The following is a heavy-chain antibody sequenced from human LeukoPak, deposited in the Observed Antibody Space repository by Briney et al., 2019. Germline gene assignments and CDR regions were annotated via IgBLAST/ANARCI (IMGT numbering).Heavy chain of an antibody. CDR3: ARGRYCSGGSCSGSYFDY. CDR2: ISGSGGNT. J-gene: IGHJ4*02. Sequence: GGSLRLSCAASGFTCSNYAMSWVRQAPGKGLEWVSGISGSGGNTYYGDSVKGQFTISRDNSKNTLYLQMDSLRADDTAVYYCARGRYCSGGSCSGSYFDYWGQGTLVTVSS. CDR1: GFTCSNYA. V-gene: IGHV3-23*01. D-gene: IGHD2-15*01.